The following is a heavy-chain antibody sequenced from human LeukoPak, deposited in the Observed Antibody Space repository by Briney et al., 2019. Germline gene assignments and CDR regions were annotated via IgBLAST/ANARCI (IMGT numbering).Heavy chain of an antibody. CDR1: GGSISSYY. Sequence: KPSETLSLTCTVSGGSISSYYWSWIRQPPGKGLEWIGYIYYSGSTNYNPSLKSRVTISVDTSKNQFSLKLSSVTAADTAVYYCARDFGGYYYGMDVWGQGTTVTVSS. CDR3: ARDFGGYYYGMDV. D-gene: IGHD2-15*01. J-gene: IGHJ6*02. V-gene: IGHV4-59*01. CDR2: IYYSGST.